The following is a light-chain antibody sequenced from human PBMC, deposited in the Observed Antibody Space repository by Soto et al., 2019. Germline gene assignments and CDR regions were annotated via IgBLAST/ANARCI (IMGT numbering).Light chain of an antibody. CDR2: WAS. V-gene: IGKV4-1*01. Sequence: DIVMTQSPDSLAVSLGERATLNCKTSHSVLSRSDNKNYLAWYQQKSGQPPKLLINWASTRESGVPDRFSGRGSGTDFTLTISSLQAEDVAVYYCQQYYGAPLTFGQGTKVEIK. CDR3: QQYYGAPLT. J-gene: IGKJ1*01. CDR1: HSVLSRSDNKNY.